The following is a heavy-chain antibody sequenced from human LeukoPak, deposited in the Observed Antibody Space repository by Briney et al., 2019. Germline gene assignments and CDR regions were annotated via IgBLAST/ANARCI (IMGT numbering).Heavy chain of an antibody. D-gene: IGHD4-17*01. V-gene: IGHV4-39*01. Sequence: PSETLSLTCTVSGGSISSSSYYWGWIRQPPGKGLEWIGSIYYSGSTYYNPSLKSRVTISVDTSKNQFSLKLSSVTAADTAVYYCARNYYGDLESFDYWGQGTLVTVSS. CDR3: ARNYYGDLESFDY. J-gene: IGHJ4*02. CDR1: GGSISSSSYY. CDR2: IYYSGST.